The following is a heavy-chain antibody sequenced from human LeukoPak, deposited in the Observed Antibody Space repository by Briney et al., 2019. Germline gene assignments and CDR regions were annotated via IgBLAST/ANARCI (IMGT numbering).Heavy chain of an antibody. Sequence: SETLSLTCTVSGGSISSYYWSWIRQPPGKGLEWIGYIYYSGSTNYNPSLKSRVTISVDTSKNQFSLKLSSVTAADTAVYYCARVVRDAFDIWGQGTMVTVSS. CDR3: ARVVRDAFDI. J-gene: IGHJ3*02. V-gene: IGHV4-59*01. CDR1: GGSISSYY. CDR2: IYYSGST.